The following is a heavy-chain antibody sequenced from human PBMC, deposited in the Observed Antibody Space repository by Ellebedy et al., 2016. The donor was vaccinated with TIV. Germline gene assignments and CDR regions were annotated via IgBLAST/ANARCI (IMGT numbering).Heavy chain of an antibody. CDR1: GFTFSSYW. J-gene: IGHJ4*02. CDR3: ARVYDSIDY. Sequence: GESLKISCAASGFTFSSYWMSWVRQAPGKGLEWVANIKQDGSEKYYVDSVKGRFTISRDNAKNSLYLQMNSLSAEDTAVYYCARVYDSIDYWGQGTLVTVSS. V-gene: IGHV3-7*01. CDR2: IKQDGSEK. D-gene: IGHD3-22*01.